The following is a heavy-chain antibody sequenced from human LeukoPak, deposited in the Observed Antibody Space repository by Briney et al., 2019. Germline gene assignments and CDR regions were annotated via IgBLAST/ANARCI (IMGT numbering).Heavy chain of an antibody. CDR1: GGTISSYY. Sequence: SETLSLTCTVSGGTISSYYWSWIRQPPGKGLEWIGYIYYSGSTNYNPSLKSRVTISVDTSKNQFSLKLSSVTAADTAVYYCARYYYDSSGYYYDYWGQGTLVTVSS. J-gene: IGHJ4*02. CDR3: ARYYYDSSGYYYDY. CDR2: IYYSGST. V-gene: IGHV4-59*01. D-gene: IGHD3-22*01.